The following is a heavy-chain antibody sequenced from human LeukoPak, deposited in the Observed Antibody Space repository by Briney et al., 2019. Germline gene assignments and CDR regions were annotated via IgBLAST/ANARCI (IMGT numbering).Heavy chain of an antibody. Sequence: SETLSLTCAVYGGSFSGYYWSWIRQPPGKGLEWIGEINHSGSTNYNPSLKSRVTISVDTPKNQFSLKLSSVTASDTAVYYCARGKWSDPWGQGTLVTVSS. J-gene: IGHJ5*02. V-gene: IGHV4-34*01. CDR3: ARGKWSDP. CDR2: INHSGST. CDR1: GGSFSGYY.